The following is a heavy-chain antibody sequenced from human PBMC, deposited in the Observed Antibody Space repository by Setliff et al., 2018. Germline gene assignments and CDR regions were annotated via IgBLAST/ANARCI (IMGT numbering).Heavy chain of an antibody. D-gene: IGHD1-1*01. V-gene: IGHV3-23*01. J-gene: IGHJ6*02. CDR1: GFTFSSYA. Sequence: GGSLRLSCAASGFTFSSYAMSWVRQAPGKGLEWVSATSGSGGSTYYADSVKGRFTISRDNSKNTLYLQMNSLRAEDTAVYFCARYNLPVDGAYGMDVWGQGTTVTVSS. CDR2: TSGSGGST. CDR3: ARYNLPVDGAYGMDV.